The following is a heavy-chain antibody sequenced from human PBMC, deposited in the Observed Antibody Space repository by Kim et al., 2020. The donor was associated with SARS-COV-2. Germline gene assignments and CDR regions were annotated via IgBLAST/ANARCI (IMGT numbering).Heavy chain of an antibody. Sequence: GGSLRLSCAASGFTFSSYAMSWVRQAPGKGLEWVSAISGSGGSTYYADSVKGRFTISRDNPKNTLYLQMNSLRAEDTAVYYCAKPVRGTYCYGTGFLKWGQGTLLTVSS. CDR3: AKPVRGTYCYGTGFLK. J-gene: IGHJ4*02. D-gene: IGHD3-10*01. CDR2: ISGSGGST. CDR1: GFTFSSYA. V-gene: IGHV3-23*01.